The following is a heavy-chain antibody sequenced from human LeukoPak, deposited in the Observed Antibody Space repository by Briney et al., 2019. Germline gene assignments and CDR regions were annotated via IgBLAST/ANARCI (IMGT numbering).Heavy chain of an antibody. D-gene: IGHD2-2*01. V-gene: IGHV4-59*01. Sequence: LETLSLTCTVSGGSISSYYWSWIRQPPGKGLEWIGYIYYSGSTNYNPSLKSRVTISLDTSRNQFSLKLTSVTAADTALYYCASEYCTSSTCRFDSWGQGTLVTVSS. CDR3: ASEYCTSSTCRFDS. CDR1: GGSISSYY. CDR2: IYYSGST. J-gene: IGHJ4*02.